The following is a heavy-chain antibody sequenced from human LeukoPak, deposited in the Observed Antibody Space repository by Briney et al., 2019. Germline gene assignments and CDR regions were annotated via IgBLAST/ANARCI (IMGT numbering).Heavy chain of an antibody. V-gene: IGHV3-7*01. CDR3: AREIVAALGVGYGMDV. Sequence: GGSLRLSCAASGFTFSSYWMSWVRQAPGKGLEWVANIKQDGSEKYYVDSVKGRFTISRDNAKNSLYLQMNSLRAEDTAVYYCAREIVAALGVGYGMDVWGQGTTVTVSS. D-gene: IGHD6-25*01. J-gene: IGHJ6*02. CDR1: GFTFSSYW. CDR2: IKQDGSEK.